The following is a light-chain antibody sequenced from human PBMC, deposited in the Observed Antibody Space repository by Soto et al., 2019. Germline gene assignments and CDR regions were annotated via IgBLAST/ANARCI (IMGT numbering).Light chain of an antibody. CDR3: SSYISSSTYV. CDR1: SSDIGRYNY. J-gene: IGLJ1*01. V-gene: IGLV2-14*01. CDR2: DVS. Sequence: QSALTQPASVSGSPGQSITISCTGNSSDIGRYNYVSWYQQYPGKAPKFMIYDVSNRPSGVSNRFSGSKSGNTASLTISGLQAEDEADYYCSSYISSSTYVFGTGTKSPS.